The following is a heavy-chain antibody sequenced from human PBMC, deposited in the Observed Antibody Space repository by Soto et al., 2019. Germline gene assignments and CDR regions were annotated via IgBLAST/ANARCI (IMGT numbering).Heavy chain of an antibody. CDR2: IGAADDP. CDR1: GFSFRDYD. J-gene: IGHJ6*02. Sequence: HPGGSLRLSCAASGFSFRDYDMHWVRQRTGNGLEWVSGIGAADDPYYIASVQGRFSVSRDNAQNSLYLQMSNLRVDDTAVYFCARAYLGRLPRRADYYYEMDVWGRGTTVTVSS. D-gene: IGHD1-26*01. CDR3: ARAYLGRLPRRADYYYEMDV. V-gene: IGHV3-13*05.